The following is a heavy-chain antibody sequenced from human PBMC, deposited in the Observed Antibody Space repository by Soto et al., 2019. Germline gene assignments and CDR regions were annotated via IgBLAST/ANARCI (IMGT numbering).Heavy chain of an antibody. CDR3: VRTSLVVAAATREDY. CDR1: GFTFSSYW. J-gene: IGHJ4*02. D-gene: IGHD2-15*01. CDR2: INSDGSST. V-gene: IGHV3-74*01. Sequence: EVQLVESGGGLVQPGESLRLSCAASGFTFSSYWMHWVRQAPGKGLLWVSRINSDGSSTSHAGSVKGRFTISRDNAKNTLYLQMSRLRAEDTAVYYCVRTSLVVAAATREDYWGQGTLVTVSS.